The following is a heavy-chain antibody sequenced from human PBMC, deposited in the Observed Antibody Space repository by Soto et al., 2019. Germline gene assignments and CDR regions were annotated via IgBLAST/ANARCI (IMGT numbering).Heavy chain of an antibody. V-gene: IGHV4-61*01. J-gene: IGHJ3*02. Sequence: QVQLQESGPGLAKPSETLSLTCSVSGASVSRGSYYWNWIRQTPGKGLEWIGYVYDGGITNYNPSLKSRVTISADAPKNPFSLKLTSVTAADTAVYYCARAYEALDIWGQGTRVTVSS. CDR2: VYDGGIT. CDR1: GASVSRGSYY. CDR3: ARAYEALDI.